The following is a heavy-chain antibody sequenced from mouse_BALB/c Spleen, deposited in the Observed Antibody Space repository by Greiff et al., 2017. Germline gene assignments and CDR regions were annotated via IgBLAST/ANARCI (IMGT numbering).Heavy chain of an antibody. CDR3: ARHSGTATVYYYAMDY. D-gene: IGHD1-2*01. CDR1: GFTFSSYT. V-gene: IGHV5-12-2*01. CDR2: ISNGGGST. J-gene: IGHJ4*01. Sequence: EVQRVESGGGLVQPGGSLKLSCAASGFTFSSYTMSWVRQTPEKRLEWVAYISNGGGSTYYPDTVKGRFTISRDNAKNTLYLQMSSLKSEDTAMYYCARHSGTATVYYYAMDYWGQGTSVTVSS.